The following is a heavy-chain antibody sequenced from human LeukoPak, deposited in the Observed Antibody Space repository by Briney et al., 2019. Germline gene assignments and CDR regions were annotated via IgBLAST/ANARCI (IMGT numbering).Heavy chain of an antibody. J-gene: IGHJ1*01. CDR3: AKSESGSYTPYFQY. V-gene: IGHV3-23*01. CDR2: ISGSGGNT. D-gene: IGHD1-26*01. CDR1: GFIFSSYA. Sequence: PGGSLRLSCVASGFIFSSYAMSWVRQAPGKGLEWVSAISGSGGNTKYADSVKGRFTISRDNSKNTLYLQMNGLRAEDMAVYYCAKSESGSYTPYFQYWGQGALVTVSS.